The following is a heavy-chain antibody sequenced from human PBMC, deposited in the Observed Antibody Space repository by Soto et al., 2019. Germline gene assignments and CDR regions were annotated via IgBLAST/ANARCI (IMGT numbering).Heavy chain of an antibody. J-gene: IGHJ4*02. CDR3: ARDEHASGSLDY. Sequence: QVQLVESGGGVVQPGRSLRLSCAASGFTFSSYGMHWVRQAPGKGLEWVAVIWYDGSNKYYTDSVKGRFTISRDNSKNTLYLQMNSLRAQDTAVYYCARDEHASGSLDYWGQGTLVTVSS. CDR2: IWYDGSNK. V-gene: IGHV3-33*01. D-gene: IGHD3-10*01. CDR1: GFTFSSYG.